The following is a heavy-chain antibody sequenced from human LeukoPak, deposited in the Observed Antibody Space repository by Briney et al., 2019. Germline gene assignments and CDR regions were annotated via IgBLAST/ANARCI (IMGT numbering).Heavy chain of an antibody. CDR1: GFTFSGSA. CDR2: IRSKANSYAT. V-gene: IGHV3-73*01. Sequence: GGSLRLSCAASGFTFSGSAMHWVRQASGKGLEWVGRIRSKANSYATAYAASVKGRFTISRDDSKNTAYQQMNSLKTEDAAVYYCTRQTRDDFWSGYVHYWGQGTLVTVSS. CDR3: TRQTRDDFWSGYVHY. J-gene: IGHJ4*02. D-gene: IGHD3-3*01.